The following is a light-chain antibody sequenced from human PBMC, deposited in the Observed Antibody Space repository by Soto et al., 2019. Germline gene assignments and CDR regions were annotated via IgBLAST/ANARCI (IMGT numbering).Light chain of an antibody. CDR2: AAI. CDR1: QNILTY. Sequence: DIQMTQYPSSLSASVGDRVTINCRGSQNILTYLNWYQQRPGKAPKFLIYAAISVQDGVPSRFIGSESGTEVNLTINNLQPEYSAIYYCQPSYSAPLTLGQGTNLDIK. J-gene: IGKJ2*01. V-gene: IGKV1-39*01. CDR3: QPSYSAPLT.